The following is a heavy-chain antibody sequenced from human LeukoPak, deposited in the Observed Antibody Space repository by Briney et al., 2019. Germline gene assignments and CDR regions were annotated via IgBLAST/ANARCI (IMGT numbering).Heavy chain of an antibody. D-gene: IGHD6-13*01. V-gene: IGHV4-38-2*02. CDR3: ASPYSSSWRHFDY. Sequence: SETLSLTCTVSGGSISSYYWGWIRQPPGKGLEWIGSIYHSGSTYYNPSLKSRVTISVDTSKNQFSLKLSSVTAADTAVYYCASPYSSSWRHFDYWGQGTLVTVSS. CDR1: GGSISSYY. CDR2: IYHSGST. J-gene: IGHJ4*02.